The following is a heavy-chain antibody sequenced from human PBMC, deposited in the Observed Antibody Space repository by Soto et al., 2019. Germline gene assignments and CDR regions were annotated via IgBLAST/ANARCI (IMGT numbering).Heavy chain of an antibody. J-gene: IGHJ4*02. Sequence: SVKASCKASGGTFSSYAISWVRQAPGQGLEWMGGIIPIFDTTNYAQKFQGRVTITADEFTSTAYMELSGLRSEDTAVYYCARDQYYYDSSGYYRLDYWGQGTLVTVSS. V-gene: IGHV1-69*13. D-gene: IGHD3-22*01. CDR1: GGTFSSYA. CDR3: ARDQYYYDSSGYYRLDY. CDR2: IIPIFDTT.